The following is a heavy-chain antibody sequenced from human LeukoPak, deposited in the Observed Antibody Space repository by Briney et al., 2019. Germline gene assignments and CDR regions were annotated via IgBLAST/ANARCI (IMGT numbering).Heavy chain of an antibody. CDR1: GGSFSGYY. CDR2: INHSGST. Sequence: SETLSLTCAVYGGSFSGYYWNWIRQPPGKGLEWIGEINHSGSTHYNPSLKSRVTMSVDTSMNQFSMKLSSVTAADTAVYYCARDETTPLPGAYWGQGTLVTVSS. J-gene: IGHJ4*02. V-gene: IGHV4-34*01. D-gene: IGHD4-17*01. CDR3: ARDETTPLPGAY.